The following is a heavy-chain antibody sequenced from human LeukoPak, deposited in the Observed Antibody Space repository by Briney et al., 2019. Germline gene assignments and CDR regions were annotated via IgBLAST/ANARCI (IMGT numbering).Heavy chain of an antibody. CDR3: ARVTYDSSGYSYYYYYGMDV. J-gene: IGHJ6*02. D-gene: IGHD3-22*01. CDR2: ISAYNGNT. Sequence: GASVKVSCKASGYTFTSYGISWVRQAPGQGLEWMGWISAYNGNTNYAQKLQGRVTMTTDTSTSTAYMELRSLRSDDTAVYYCARVTYDSSGYSYYYYYGMDVWGQGTTVTVSS. CDR1: GYTFTSYG. V-gene: IGHV1-18*01.